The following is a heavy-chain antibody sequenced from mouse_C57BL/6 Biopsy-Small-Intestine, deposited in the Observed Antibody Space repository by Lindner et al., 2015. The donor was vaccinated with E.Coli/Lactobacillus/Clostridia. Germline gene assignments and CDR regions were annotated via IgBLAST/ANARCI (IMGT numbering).Heavy chain of an antibody. CDR2: NLPGSVST. CDR3: ARRFYYGSFDY. D-gene: IGHD1-1*01. J-gene: IGHJ2*01. V-gene: IGHV1-9*01. CDR1: GYTFTGYW. Sequence: VQLQESGAELMKPGASVKLSCKAAGYTFTGYWIEWVKQRPGQGLEWIGENLPGSVSTNFNEKFKGKATFTADSSSNTAYMQLSSLTPEDSAIYYCARRFYYGSFDYWGQGTTLTVSS.